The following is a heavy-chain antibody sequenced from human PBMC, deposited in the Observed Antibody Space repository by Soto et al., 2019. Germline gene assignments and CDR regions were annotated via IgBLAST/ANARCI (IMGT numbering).Heavy chain of an antibody. CDR3: AKAFGTYYFDY. J-gene: IGHJ4*01. CDR1: GFTFSSHA. V-gene: IGHV3-23*01. Sequence: GGPLRLSCAAPGFTFSSHAMHWARQAPGKGLEWVSAISGSGGTTYYADSVKGRFTISRDNSKNTVYLQMNSLRAEDTAVYYCAKAFGTYYFDYWGQGTVVTVSS. D-gene: IGHD3-10*01. CDR2: ISGSGGTT.